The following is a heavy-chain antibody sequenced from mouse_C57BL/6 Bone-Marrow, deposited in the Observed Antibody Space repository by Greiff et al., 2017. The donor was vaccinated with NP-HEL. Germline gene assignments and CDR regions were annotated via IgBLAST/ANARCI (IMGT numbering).Heavy chain of an antibody. CDR1: GYTFTDYY. V-gene: IGHV1-26*01. CDR2: INPNNGGT. Sequence: EVQLQQSGPELVKPGASVKISCKASGYTFTDYYMNWVKQSHGKSLEWIGDINPNNGGTSYNQKFKGKATLTVDKSSSTAYMELRSLTSEDSAVYYCKIYYDYDRAMDYWGQGTSVTVSS. D-gene: IGHD2-4*01. J-gene: IGHJ4*01. CDR3: KIYYDYDRAMDY.